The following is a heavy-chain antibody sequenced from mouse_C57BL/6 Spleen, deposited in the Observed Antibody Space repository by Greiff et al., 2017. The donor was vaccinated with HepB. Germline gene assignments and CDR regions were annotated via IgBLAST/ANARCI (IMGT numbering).Heavy chain of an antibody. V-gene: IGHV1-4*01. J-gene: IGHJ2*01. CDR3: ARGWDYYGELDY. CDR2: INPSSGYT. CDR1: GYTFTSYT. D-gene: IGHD1-1*01. Sequence: QVQLQQSGAELARPGASVKMSCKASGYTFTSYTMHWVKQRPGQGLEWIGYINPSSGYTKYNQKFKDKATLTADKSSSTAYMQLSSLTSEDSAVYYCARGWDYYGELDYWGKGTTLTVSS.